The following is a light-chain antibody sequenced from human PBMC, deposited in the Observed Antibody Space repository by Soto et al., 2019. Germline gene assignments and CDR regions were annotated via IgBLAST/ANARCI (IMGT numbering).Light chain of an antibody. CDR1: QGISNY. J-gene: IGKJ1*01. CDR2: AAS. V-gene: IGKV1-27*01. Sequence: DIQMTQSPSSLSASVGDRVTITCRASQGISNYLAWYQQRPGKVPKLLIYAASTLQSGVPSRFSGSGSGTDFTLTISSLQPDDFATYFCQQYNDYWTFGQGTKVDIK. CDR3: QQYNDYWT.